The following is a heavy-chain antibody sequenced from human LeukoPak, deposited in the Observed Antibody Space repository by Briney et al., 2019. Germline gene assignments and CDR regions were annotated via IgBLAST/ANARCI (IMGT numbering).Heavy chain of an antibody. CDR3: AKDPNGDYVGAFDD. CDR1: GFNFDDYA. CDR2: IVGSGDGT. J-gene: IGHJ3*01. V-gene: IGHV3-23*01. D-gene: IGHD4-17*01. Sequence: GGSLTLSCAASGFNFDDYAMHWVRQPPGEGLEWVSSIVGSGDGTNYADSVKGRFTISRDNSKNTLYLQMNSLRVEDAAVYYCAKDPNGDYVGAFDDWGQGTMVTVSS.